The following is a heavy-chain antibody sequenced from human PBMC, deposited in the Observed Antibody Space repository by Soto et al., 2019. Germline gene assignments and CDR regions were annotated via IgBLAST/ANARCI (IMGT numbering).Heavy chain of an antibody. V-gene: IGHV4-30-4*01. CDR3: ARDSDFWSGDYGMDV. D-gene: IGHD3-3*01. J-gene: IGHJ6*02. CDR2: IYYSGST. CDR1: GGSISSGGYY. Sequence: SETLSLTCTVSGGSISSGGYYWSWIRQPPGKGLEWIGYIYYSGSTYYNPSLKSRVTISVDTSKNQFSLKLSSVTAADTAVYYCARDSDFWSGDYGMDVWGQGTTVTV.